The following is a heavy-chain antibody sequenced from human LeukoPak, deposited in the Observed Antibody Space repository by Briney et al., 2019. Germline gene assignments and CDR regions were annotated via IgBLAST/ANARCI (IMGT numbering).Heavy chain of an antibody. V-gene: IGHV4-39*01. D-gene: IGHD6-13*01. Sequence: PSETLSLTCTVSGGSISSYYWGWIRQPPGKGLEWIGSIYYSGSTYYNPSLKSRVTISVDTSKNQFSLKLSSVTAADTAVYYCARRRSSSWYSWYFDLWGRGTLVTVSS. CDR2: IYYSGST. CDR3: ARRRSSSWYSWYFDL. J-gene: IGHJ2*01. CDR1: GGSISSYY.